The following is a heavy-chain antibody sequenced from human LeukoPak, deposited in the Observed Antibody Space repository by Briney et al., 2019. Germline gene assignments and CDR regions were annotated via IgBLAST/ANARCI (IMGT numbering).Heavy chain of an antibody. CDR1: GGSISSGGYY. CDR2: IYYSGST. D-gene: IGHD6-6*01. CDR3: ARVRQPVYGMDV. V-gene: IGHV4-31*03. Sequence: PSETLSLTCTVSGGSISSGGYYWSWIRQHPGKGLEWIGYIYYSGSTYYNPSLKSRVTISVDTSKNQFSLKLSSVTAADTAVYYCARVRQPVYGMDVWGQGTTVTASS. J-gene: IGHJ6*02.